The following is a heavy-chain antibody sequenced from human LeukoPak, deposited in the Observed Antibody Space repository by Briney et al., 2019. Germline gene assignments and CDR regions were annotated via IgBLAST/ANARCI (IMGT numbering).Heavy chain of an antibody. CDR1: GGSLSGYY. V-gene: IGHV4-34*01. CDR3: ASLVVPAADHYYYGMDV. Sequence: SETLSLTCAVYGGSLSGYYWSWIRQPPGKGLEWIGEINHSGSTNYNPSLKSRVTISVDTSKNQFSLKLSSVTAADTAVYYCASLVVPAADHYYYGMDVWGQGTTVTVSS. CDR2: INHSGST. D-gene: IGHD2-2*01. J-gene: IGHJ6*02.